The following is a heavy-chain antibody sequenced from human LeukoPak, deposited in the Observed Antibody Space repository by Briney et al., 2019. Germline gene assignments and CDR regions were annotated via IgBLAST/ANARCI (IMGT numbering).Heavy chain of an antibody. CDR1: GGSISTYY. V-gene: IGHV4-59*01. Sequence: SETLSLTCTVSGGSISTYYWSWIRQPPGKGLEWIGYIRYSGSTNYNPSLKSRVTISVDTSKNQLSLKLSSVTAADTAVRYCARSSGWYLLDYWGQGTLVSVSS. CDR3: ARSSGWYLLDY. CDR2: IRYSGST. D-gene: IGHD6-19*01. J-gene: IGHJ4*02.